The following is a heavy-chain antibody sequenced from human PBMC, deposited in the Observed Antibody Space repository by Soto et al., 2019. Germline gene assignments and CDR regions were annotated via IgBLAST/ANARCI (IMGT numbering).Heavy chain of an antibody. CDR2: ISYDGSKK. V-gene: IGHV3-30*18. D-gene: IGHD3-22*01. J-gene: IGHJ4*02. CDR3: AKDTFYHDSSGYYVFDY. CDR1: EFTFSSYG. Sequence: GRSLRLSCAASEFTFSSYGIHWVRQAPGKGLEWVAVISYDGSKKNYLDSVKGRFTISRDNSKNTMYLEMNSLRAEDTAVYYCAKDTFYHDSSGYYVFDYWGQGTLVTVSS.